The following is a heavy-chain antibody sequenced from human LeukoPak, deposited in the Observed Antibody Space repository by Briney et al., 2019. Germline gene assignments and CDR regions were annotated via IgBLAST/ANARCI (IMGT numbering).Heavy chain of an antibody. CDR1: GFTFSSYG. D-gene: IGHD3-3*01. CDR2: IRYDGSNK. V-gene: IGHV3-30*02. Sequence: GGSLRLSCAASGFTFSSYGMHWVRQAPGKGLEWVAFIRYDGSNKYYADSVKGRFTISRDNSKNTLYLQMNNLRAEDTAIYYCAKDLAPHTIFGVAIHYWGQGTLVTVSS. J-gene: IGHJ4*02. CDR3: AKDLAPHTIFGVAIHY.